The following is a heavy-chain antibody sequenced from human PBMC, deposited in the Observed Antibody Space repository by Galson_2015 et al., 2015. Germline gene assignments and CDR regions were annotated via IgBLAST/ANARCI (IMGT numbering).Heavy chain of an antibody. V-gene: IGHV1-8*02. CDR1: GGTFSSYA. J-gene: IGHJ6*02. CDR2: MNPNSGNT. Sequence: SVKASCKASGGTFSSYAISWVRQATGQGLEWMGWMNPNSGNTGYAQKFQGRVTMTRNTSISTAYMELSSLRSEDTAVYYCARVLLPPDYYYYYGMDVWGQGTTVTVSS. D-gene: IGHD2-15*01. CDR3: ARVLLPPDYYYYYGMDV.